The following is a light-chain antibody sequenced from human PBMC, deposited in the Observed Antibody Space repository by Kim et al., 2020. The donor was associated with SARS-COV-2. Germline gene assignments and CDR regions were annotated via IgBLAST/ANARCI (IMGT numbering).Light chain of an antibody. CDR3: QQYDKIQYS. Sequence: DIQMTQSPSPLSASVGDRVTITCHASQDIGNYLNWYQQTPGKAPKLLIYDASDLQPGVPSRFSGSGSGTVFTFTISSLQPEDIETYLCQQYDKIQYSFGQGNKLEI. V-gene: IGKV1-33*01. CDR2: DAS. J-gene: IGKJ2*03. CDR1: QDIGNY.